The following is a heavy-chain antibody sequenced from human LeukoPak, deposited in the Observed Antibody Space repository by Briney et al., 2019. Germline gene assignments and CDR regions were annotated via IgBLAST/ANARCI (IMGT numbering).Heavy chain of an antibody. Sequence: ASVKVSCKASGYTFTSYYMHWVRQAPGQGLEWMGVINPSGGSTTYAQKFQGRVTITADESTSTAYMELSSLRSEDTAVYYCARSPRASGHFYWGQGTLVTVSS. J-gene: IGHJ4*02. D-gene: IGHD5-12*01. CDR2: INPSGGST. CDR3: ARSPRASGHFY. V-gene: IGHV1-46*01. CDR1: GYTFTSYY.